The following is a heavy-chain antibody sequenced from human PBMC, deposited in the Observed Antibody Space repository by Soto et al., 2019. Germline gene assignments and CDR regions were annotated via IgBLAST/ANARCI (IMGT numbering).Heavy chain of an antibody. CDR1: GFSFSSYS. CDR2: LSSDSLGT. V-gene: IGHV3-48*01. CDR3: ARDRRGGLEPHFDY. Sequence: SLRLSCRASGFSFSSYSIDCVLQAPGKSLEWIAYLSSDSLGTYYAASVGGRFTVSRENGKNEVYLQMASLRGEDTGVYYCARDRRGGLEPHFDYSGPRILVTVSS. J-gene: IGHJ4*02. D-gene: IGHD3-3*01.